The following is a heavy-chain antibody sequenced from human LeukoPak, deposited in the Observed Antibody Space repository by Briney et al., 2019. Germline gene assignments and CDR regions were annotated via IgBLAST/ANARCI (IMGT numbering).Heavy chain of an antibody. V-gene: IGHV3-72*01. CDR2: TRNKANSYTT. D-gene: IGHD3-10*01. CDR3: ARVAMVRGVISGYFDY. Sequence: GGSLRLSCAASGFTFSDHYMDWVRQAPGKGLEWVGRTRNKANSYTTEYAASVKGRFTISRDDSKNSLYLQMNSLKTEDTAVYYCARVAMVRGVISGYFDYWGQGTLVTVSS. CDR1: GFTFSDHY. J-gene: IGHJ4*02.